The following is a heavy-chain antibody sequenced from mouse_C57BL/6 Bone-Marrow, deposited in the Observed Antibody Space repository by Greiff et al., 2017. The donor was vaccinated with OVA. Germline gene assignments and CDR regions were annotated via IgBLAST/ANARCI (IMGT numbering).Heavy chain of an antibody. V-gene: IGHV1-72*01. D-gene: IGHD2-4*01. Sequence: QVQLQQPGAELVKPGASVKLSCKASGYTFTSYWMHWVKQRPGRGIEWIGRIDPNSGGTKYNEKFKSKATLTVDKPSSTSYMQLSILTSEDSAVYYCAIYYYDGPYFDYWGQGTTLTVSS. CDR2: IDPNSGGT. J-gene: IGHJ2*01. CDR1: GYTFTSYW. CDR3: AIYYYDGPYFDY.